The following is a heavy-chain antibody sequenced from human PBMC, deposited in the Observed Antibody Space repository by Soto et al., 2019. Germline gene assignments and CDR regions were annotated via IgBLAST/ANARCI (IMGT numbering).Heavy chain of an antibody. Sequence: QVQLVESGGGVVQPGRSLRLSCAASGFTFSSYGMHWVRQAPGKGLEWVAVIWYDGSNKYYADSVKGRFTISRDNSKNTLFLQMDSLSAEDTAVYYCARGPGGGYSKRYYGMDVWGQGTTVTVSS. V-gene: IGHV3-33*01. CDR2: IWYDGSNK. CDR1: GFTFSSYG. D-gene: IGHD4-4*01. J-gene: IGHJ6*02. CDR3: ARGPGGGYSKRYYGMDV.